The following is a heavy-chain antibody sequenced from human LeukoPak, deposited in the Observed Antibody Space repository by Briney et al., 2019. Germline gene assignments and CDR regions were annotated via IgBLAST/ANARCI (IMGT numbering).Heavy chain of an antibody. CDR1: GFTFSNYC. Sequence: GSLRLSCAASGFTFSNYCMHWVRQDPPKGLVLVSFINPDGSTTNYADSVKGRFTIYRDNEKNALYLQMNSLRAEDTAVYYCAELGITMIGGVWGKGTTVTISS. J-gene: IGHJ6*04. D-gene: IGHD3-10*02. V-gene: IGHV3-74*01. CDR2: INPDGSTT. CDR3: AELGITMIGGV.